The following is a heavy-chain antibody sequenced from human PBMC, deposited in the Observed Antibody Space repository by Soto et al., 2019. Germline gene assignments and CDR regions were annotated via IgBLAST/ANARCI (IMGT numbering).Heavy chain of an antibody. D-gene: IGHD5-18*01. J-gene: IGHJ2*01. V-gene: IGHV3-23*01. CDR3: AKGPGYRYGPYWYFDI. Sequence: FLIVCCASSGLPFGDHCMILISPHTGKGLEWVSAISGSGDSTYYADSVKGRFTISRDNSKNTLYLQMNSLRAEDTALYYCAKGPGYRYGPYWYFDICGRRPFVNRSS. CDR2: ISGSGDST. CDR1: GLPFGDHC.